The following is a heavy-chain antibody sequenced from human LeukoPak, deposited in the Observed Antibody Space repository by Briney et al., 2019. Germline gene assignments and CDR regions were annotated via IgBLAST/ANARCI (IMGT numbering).Heavy chain of an antibody. D-gene: IGHD3-10*01. CDR2: IFSGGSA. Sequence: GGSLRLSCAASGFTVSSNYMSWVRQAPGKGLEWVSAIFSGGSAYYADSVKGRFTISRDNSKNTLYLQMNSLRAEDTAVYYCVRDTVGFGELNWFDPWGQGTLVTVSS. CDR3: VRDTVGFGELNWFDP. V-gene: IGHV3-66*01. CDR1: GFTVSSNY. J-gene: IGHJ5*02.